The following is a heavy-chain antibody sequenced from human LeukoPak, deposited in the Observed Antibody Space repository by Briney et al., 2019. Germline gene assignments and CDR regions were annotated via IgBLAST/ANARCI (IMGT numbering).Heavy chain of an antibody. Sequence: SETLSLTCAVYGGSFSGYYWSWIRQPPGKGLEWIGEINHSGSTNYNPSLKSRVTISVDTSKNQFSLKLSSVTAADTAVYYWAGGFLGVWFAPGGRGTRATVS. V-gene: IGHV4-34*01. CDR2: INHSGST. J-gene: IGHJ5*02. CDR1: GGSFSGYY. CDR3: AGGFLGVWFAP. D-gene: IGHD2/OR15-2a*01.